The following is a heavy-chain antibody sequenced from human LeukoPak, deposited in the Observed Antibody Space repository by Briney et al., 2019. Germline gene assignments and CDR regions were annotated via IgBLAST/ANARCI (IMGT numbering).Heavy chain of an antibody. CDR2: ISSSSSTI. D-gene: IGHD3-22*01. V-gene: IGHV3-48*02. CDR1: GFTFRSYS. Sequence: PGGSLRLSCAASGFTFRSYSMNWVRQAPGKGLEWVSYISSSSSTIYYADSVKGRFTISRDNAKNSLYLQMNSLRDEDTAVYYCASQGYYYDSSGYFDYWGQGTLVTVSS. J-gene: IGHJ4*02. CDR3: ASQGYYYDSSGYFDY.